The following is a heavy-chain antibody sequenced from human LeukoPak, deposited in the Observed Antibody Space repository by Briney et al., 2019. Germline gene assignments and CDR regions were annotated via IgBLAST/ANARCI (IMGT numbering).Heavy chain of an antibody. V-gene: IGHV3-48*03. D-gene: IGHD2/OR15-2a*01. CDR3: ARMEGIIDY. J-gene: IGHJ4*02. Sequence: PGGSLRLSCAASGFTFSNYEMNWVRQAPGRGLEWVSYISFGGDNIYYADSVKGRFTISRDNAKKSLYLQMNSLRVEDTAVYYCARMEGIIDYGGQGTLVTVSS. CDR2: ISFGGDNI. CDR1: GFTFSNYE.